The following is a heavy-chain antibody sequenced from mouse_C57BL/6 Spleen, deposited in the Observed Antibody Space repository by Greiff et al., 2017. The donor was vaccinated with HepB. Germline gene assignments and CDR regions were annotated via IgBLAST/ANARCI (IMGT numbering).Heavy chain of an antibody. CDR2: ISDGGSYT. J-gene: IGHJ4*01. Sequence: DVMLVESGGGLVKPGGSLKLSCAASGFTFSSYAMSWVRQTPEKRLEWVATISDGGSYTYYPDNVKGRFTISRDNAKNNLYLQMSHLKSEDTAMYYCARVTTVVAMDYWGQGTSVTVSS. CDR3: ARVTTVVAMDY. D-gene: IGHD1-1*01. CDR1: GFTFSSYA. V-gene: IGHV5-4*03.